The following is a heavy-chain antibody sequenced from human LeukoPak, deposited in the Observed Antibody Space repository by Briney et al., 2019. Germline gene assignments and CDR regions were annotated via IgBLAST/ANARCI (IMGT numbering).Heavy chain of an antibody. CDR1: GDSVSSNSAA. Sequence: SQTLSLTCAISGDSVSSNSAAWNWIRQSPSRGLEWLGRTYYRSKLYNDYAVPVKSRITINPDTSKNQFSLQLNSVTPEDTAVYYCARGVGGYDLSFSYYGMDVWGKGTTVTVSS. V-gene: IGHV6-1*01. CDR2: TYYRSKLYN. D-gene: IGHD5-12*01. J-gene: IGHJ6*04. CDR3: ARGVGGYDLSFSYYGMDV.